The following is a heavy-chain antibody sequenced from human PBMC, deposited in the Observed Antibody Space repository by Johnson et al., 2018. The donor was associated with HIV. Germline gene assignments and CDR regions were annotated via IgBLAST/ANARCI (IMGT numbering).Heavy chain of an antibody. V-gene: IGHV3-30*02. CDR1: GFTFSSYG. Sequence: QVQLVESGGGVVQPGGSLRLSCAASGFTFSSYGMHWVRQAPGKGLEWVAFIRYDGSIQYYADSVKGRFTISRDNSKNTLYLQVNSLRPEDTAVYYCAKDRDSSSPNDAFDIWGQGTMVTVSS. J-gene: IGHJ3*02. D-gene: IGHD6-6*01. CDR3: AKDRDSSSPNDAFDI. CDR2: IRYDGSIQ.